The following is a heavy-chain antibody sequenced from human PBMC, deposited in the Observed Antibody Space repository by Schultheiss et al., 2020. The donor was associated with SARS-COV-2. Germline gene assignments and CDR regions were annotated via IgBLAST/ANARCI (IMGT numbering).Heavy chain of an antibody. CDR3: ARERRSGSYIDAFDM. CDR1: GGTFSSYA. V-gene: IGHV1-69*13. J-gene: IGHJ3*02. CDR2: IIPIFDTA. Sequence: SVKVSCKASGGTFSSYAINWVRQAPGQGLEWMGGIIPIFDTANYAQKFQGRVTITAVESTSTAYMELSSLRSEDTAVYYCARERRSGSYIDAFDMWGQGAMVTVSS. D-gene: IGHD1-26*01.